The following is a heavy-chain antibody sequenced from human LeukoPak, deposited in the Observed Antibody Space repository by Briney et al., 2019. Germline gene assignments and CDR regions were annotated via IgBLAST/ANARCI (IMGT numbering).Heavy chain of an antibody. CDR3: ARRTLRSPFDD. CDR1: GYSISSGFY. Sequence: SETLSLTCTVSGYSISSGFYWGWIRQSPEKGLEWIGTIYHSGSTYYNPSLKSRVTILLDTSKNQFSLRLSSVTAADTAIYYCARRTLRSPFDDWGQGTLVTVSS. CDR2: IYHSGST. J-gene: IGHJ4*02. D-gene: IGHD4-17*01. V-gene: IGHV4-38-2*02.